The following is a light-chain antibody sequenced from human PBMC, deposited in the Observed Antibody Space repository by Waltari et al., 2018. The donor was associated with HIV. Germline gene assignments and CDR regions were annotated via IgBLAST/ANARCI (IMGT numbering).Light chain of an antibody. CDR1: QGIRHD. CDR3: LQHNTYPLT. V-gene: IGKV1-17*01. CDR2: DAS. J-gene: IGKJ1*01. Sequence: DIQMTQSPSSLSAPVGDRVTITCRASQGIRHDLGWYQQKAGKAPKRLIYDASNLQSGVPARFSGTGSGTEFTLTISSLQPEDLATYYCLQHNTYPLTFGHGTKVEIK.